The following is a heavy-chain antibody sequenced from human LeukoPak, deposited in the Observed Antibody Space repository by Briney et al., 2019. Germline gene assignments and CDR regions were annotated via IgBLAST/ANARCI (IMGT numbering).Heavy chain of an antibody. V-gene: IGHV4-39*01. J-gene: IGHJ4*02. CDR3: ARQELYSSSSWFY. D-gene: IGHD6-6*01. CDR2: IYYSGST. CDR1: GGSISSSSYY. Sequence: PSETLSLTCTVSGGSISSSSYYWGWIRQPPGKGLEWIGSIYYSGSTYYNPSLKSRVTISVDTSKNQFSLKLSSVTAADTAVYYCARQELYSSSSWFYWGQGTLVTVSS.